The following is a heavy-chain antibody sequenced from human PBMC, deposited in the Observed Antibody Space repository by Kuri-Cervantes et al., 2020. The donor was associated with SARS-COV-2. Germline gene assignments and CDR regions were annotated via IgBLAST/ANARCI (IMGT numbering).Heavy chain of an antibody. CDR2: INAGNGNT. Sequence: ASVTVSCKASGYTFTSYAMHWVRQAPGQRLEWMGWINAGNGNTKYSQKFQGRVTMTRNTSISTAYMELSSLRSEDTAVYYCAVNCGGDCYLPYYYYGMDVWGQGTTVTVSS. V-gene: IGHV1-3*01. CDR3: AVNCGGDCYLPYYYYGMDV. D-gene: IGHD2-21*02. CDR1: GYTFTSYA. J-gene: IGHJ6*02.